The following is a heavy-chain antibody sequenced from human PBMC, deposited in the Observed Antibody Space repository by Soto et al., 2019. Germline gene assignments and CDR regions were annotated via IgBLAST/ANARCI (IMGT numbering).Heavy chain of an antibody. J-gene: IGHJ6*02. CDR2: IIPILGIA. V-gene: IGHV1-69*02. Sequence: QVQLVQSGAEVKKPGSSVKVSCKASGGTFSSYTISWVRQAPGQGLEWMGGIIPILGIANYAQKFQGGVTSTADKSTSTAYMELSSLRSEDTAVYYWSTLLMGYTYGPWGNYGLEVWGQGTTVTVSS. D-gene: IGHD5-18*01. CDR1: GGTFSSYT. CDR3: STLLMGYTYGPWGNYGLEV.